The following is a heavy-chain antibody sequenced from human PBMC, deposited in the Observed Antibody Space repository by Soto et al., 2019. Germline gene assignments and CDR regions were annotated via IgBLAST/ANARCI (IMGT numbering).Heavy chain of an antibody. CDR1: GYSFTSYG. CDR2: ISAYNGNT. Sequence: QVQLVQSGAEVKKPGASVKVSCKASGYSFTSYGISWVRQAPGQGLEWMGWISAYNGNTNYAQKRQGRFSLTAXTPTSTAYMELRSLRSDDTAVYYCARDNRFGESDVWGQGTTVTVSS. V-gene: IGHV1-18*01. CDR3: ARDNRFGESDV. J-gene: IGHJ6*02. D-gene: IGHD3-10*01.